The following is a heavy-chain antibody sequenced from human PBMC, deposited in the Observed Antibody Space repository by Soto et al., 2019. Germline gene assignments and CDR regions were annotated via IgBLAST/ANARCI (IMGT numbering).Heavy chain of an antibody. Sequence: GASVKVSCKASGGTFSSYGITWVRQVPGQGLEWMGGTIPIFGTANYAQQFQGRVTITADESTSTAYMELSSLRSEDTAVYYCARDLLVATGTTNNWFDPWGQGTLVTVSS. CDR1: GGTFSSYG. V-gene: IGHV1-69*13. J-gene: IGHJ5*02. CDR3: ARDLLVATGTTNNWFDP. CDR2: TIPIFGTA. D-gene: IGHD6-13*01.